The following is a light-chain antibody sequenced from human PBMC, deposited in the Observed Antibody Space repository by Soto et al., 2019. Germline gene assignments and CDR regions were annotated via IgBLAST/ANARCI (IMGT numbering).Light chain of an antibody. J-gene: IGKJ1*01. Sequence: EIVMTQSPATLSVSPGERATLSCRASQSVSSNLAWYQQKPGQDPRLLIYGASTMATGIPARFSGSGSGTEFTLTSSRLQSEDFAVYYCQQYNNWPPWTFGQGTKVEIK. CDR1: QSVSSN. V-gene: IGKV3-15*01. CDR3: QQYNNWPPWT. CDR2: GAS.